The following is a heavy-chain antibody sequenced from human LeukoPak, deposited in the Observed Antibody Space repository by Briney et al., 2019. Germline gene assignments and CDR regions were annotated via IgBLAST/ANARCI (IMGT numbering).Heavy chain of an antibody. CDR2: IYPRDGST. V-gene: IGHV1-46*01. Sequence: ASVKVSCKASGYTFTNNYLHWVRQAPGQGLEWMGMIYPRDGSTSYAQNFQGRVTVTRDTSTTTVHIELRGLRSEDTAVYYCARDQEGFDYWGQGTVVTVSS. CDR3: ARDQEGFDY. CDR1: GYTFTNNY. J-gene: IGHJ4*02.